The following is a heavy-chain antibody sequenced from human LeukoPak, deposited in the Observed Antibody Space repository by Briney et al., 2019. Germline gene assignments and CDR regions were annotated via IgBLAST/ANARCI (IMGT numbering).Heavy chain of an antibody. CDR2: ISWNSGSI. V-gene: IGHV3-9*01. J-gene: IGHJ6*02. CDR1: GFTFDDYA. CDR3: AKGGYSSSWYYYYGMDV. D-gene: IGHD6-13*01. Sequence: SLRLSCAASGFTFDDYAMHWVRQAPGKGLEWVSGISWNSGSIGYADFVEGRFTISRDNAKNSLYLQMNSLRAEDTAVYYCAKGGYSSSWYYYYGMDVWGQGTTVTVSS.